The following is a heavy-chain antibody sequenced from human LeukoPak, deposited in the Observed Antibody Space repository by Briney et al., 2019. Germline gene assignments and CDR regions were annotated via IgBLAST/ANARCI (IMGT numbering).Heavy chain of an antibody. V-gene: IGHV3-23*01. J-gene: IGHJ4*02. CDR3: AKRNPVSYFDY. Sequence: GGSLRLSCAASGFTFSSYAMSWVRQAPGKGREWVSAISGSGGSTYHADSVKGRFPTSRDNSKNTLYLQMNSLRAEDTAVYYCAKRNPVSYFDYWGQGTLVTVSS. CDR1: GFTFSSYA. D-gene: IGHD1-14*01. CDR2: ISGSGGST.